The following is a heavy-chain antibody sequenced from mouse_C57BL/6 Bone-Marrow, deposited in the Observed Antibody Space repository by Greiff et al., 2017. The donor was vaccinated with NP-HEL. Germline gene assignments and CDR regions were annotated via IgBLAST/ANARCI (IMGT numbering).Heavy chain of an antibody. J-gene: IGHJ2*01. V-gene: IGHV1-82*01. Sequence: QVQLQQSGPELVKPGASVKISCKASGYAFSSSWMNWVKQRPGKGLEWIGRIYPGDGDTNYNGKFKGKATLTADKSSSTAYMQLSSMTSEHSAVYFCARRNFFFDYWGQGTTLTDSS. CDR1: GYAFSSSW. CDR3: ARRNFFFDY. CDR2: IYPGDGDT.